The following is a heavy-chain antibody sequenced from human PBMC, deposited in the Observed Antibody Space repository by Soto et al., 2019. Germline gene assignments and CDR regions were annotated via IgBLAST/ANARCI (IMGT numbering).Heavy chain of an antibody. Sequence: QITLKESGPTLVKPTQTLTLTCTFSGFSLSTSGVGVGWIRQPPRKALEWLALIYWDDDKRYSPSLKSRLTITKDTSKNQVVLTMTNMDPVDTATYYCAHRAYQLLSGEFDYWGQGTLVTVSS. CDR1: GFSLSTSGVG. CDR2: IYWDDDK. J-gene: IGHJ4*02. V-gene: IGHV2-5*02. D-gene: IGHD2-2*01. CDR3: AHRAYQLLSGEFDY.